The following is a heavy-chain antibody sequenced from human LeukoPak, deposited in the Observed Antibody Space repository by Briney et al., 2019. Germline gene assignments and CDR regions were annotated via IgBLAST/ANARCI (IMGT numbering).Heavy chain of an antibody. Sequence: VASVTVSCTASGGTFSSYAISWVRQAPGQGLEWMGGIIPIFGTANYAQKFQGRVTIIADESTSTAYMEPSSLRSEDTAVYYCARGGGMRQWLVLYYYGMDVCGQGTTVTVSS. CDR2: IIPIFGTA. J-gene: IGHJ6*02. V-gene: IGHV1-69*13. D-gene: IGHD6-19*01. CDR3: ARGGGMRQWLVLYYYGMDV. CDR1: GGTFSSYA.